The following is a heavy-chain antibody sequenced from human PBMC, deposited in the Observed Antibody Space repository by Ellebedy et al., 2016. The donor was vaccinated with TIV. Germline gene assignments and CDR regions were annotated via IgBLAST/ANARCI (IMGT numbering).Heavy chain of an antibody. Sequence: MPSETLSLTCTVSGGSMISDDHYWSWVRQPPGKGLEWIGYIYYSGTTYYNPSLKHRLSVSIDKSKGQVSLNLSSVTAADTAVYYCARDPALPRGRFDTWGQGTLVTVSS. V-gene: IGHV4-30-4*01. CDR2: IYYSGTT. CDR3: ARDPALPRGRFDT. J-gene: IGHJ5*02. CDR1: GGSMISDDHY.